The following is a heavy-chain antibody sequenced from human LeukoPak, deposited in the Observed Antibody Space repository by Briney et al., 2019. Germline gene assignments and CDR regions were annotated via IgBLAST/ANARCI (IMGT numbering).Heavy chain of an antibody. D-gene: IGHD5-24*01. CDR2: VYYTGST. CDR3: ARAGGMAYYYYHMDV. J-gene: IGHJ6*03. Sequence: PSETLSLTCTVSGGSINSTGHCWAWLRQPPGKGLEWIGSVYYTGSTHKNPSLKSRVTMTVGTSKNQFSLKLSSVTAADTAIYFCARAGGMAYYYYHMDVWGKGTTVTVSS. V-gene: IGHV4-39*07. CDR1: GGSINSTGHC.